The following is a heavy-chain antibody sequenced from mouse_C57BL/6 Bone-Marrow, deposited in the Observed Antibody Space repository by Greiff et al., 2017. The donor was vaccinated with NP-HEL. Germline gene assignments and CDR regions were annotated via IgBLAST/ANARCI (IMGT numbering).Heavy chain of an antibody. J-gene: IGHJ2*01. V-gene: IGHV1-61*01. Sequence: QVQLQQPGAELVRPGSSVKLSCKASGYTFTSYWMDWVKQRPGQGLEWIGNIYPSDSETHYNQKFKDKATLTVDKSSSTAYMQLSSLTSEDSAVYYCAREHGSSFDYWGQGTTLTVSS. CDR1: GYTFTSYW. CDR3: AREHGSSFDY. CDR2: IYPSDSET. D-gene: IGHD1-1*01.